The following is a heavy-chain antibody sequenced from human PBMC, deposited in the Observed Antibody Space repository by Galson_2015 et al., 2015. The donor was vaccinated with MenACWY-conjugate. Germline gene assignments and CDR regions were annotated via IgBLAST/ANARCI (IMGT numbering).Heavy chain of an antibody. CDR1: GYTFTSYY. Sequence: SVKVSCKASGYTFTSYYMHWVRQAPGQGLEWMGIINPSGGSTIYAQKFQGRVTVTEDTSTDTAYMELSSLRSEDTAVYYCATDLGGFRWPLKNAFDIWGQGTMVTVSS. J-gene: IGHJ3*02. D-gene: IGHD3-16*01. CDR3: ATDLGGFRWPLKNAFDI. CDR2: INPSGGST. V-gene: IGHV1-46*01.